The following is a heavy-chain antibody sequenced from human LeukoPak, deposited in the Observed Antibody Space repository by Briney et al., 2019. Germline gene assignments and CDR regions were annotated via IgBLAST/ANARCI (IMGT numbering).Heavy chain of an antibody. CDR3: ARAAYTGSPTSFDY. CDR1: GFTFSTSW. V-gene: IGHV3-7*04. D-gene: IGHD1-26*01. Sequence: GGSLRLSCAASGFTFSTSWMSWVRQAPAKGLEWVATIKQDGSEKYYVDSVKGRFTISRDNAKISLYLQMNSLRAEDTAVYYCARAAYTGSPTSFDYWGQGSLVTVSS. J-gene: IGHJ4*02. CDR2: IKQDGSEK.